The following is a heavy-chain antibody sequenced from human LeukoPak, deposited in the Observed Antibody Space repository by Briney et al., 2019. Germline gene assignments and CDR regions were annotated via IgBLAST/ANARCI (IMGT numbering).Heavy chain of an antibody. CDR3: ARTEIFGVTKRYNWFDP. D-gene: IGHD3-3*01. CDR1: GGSFSGYY. V-gene: IGHV4-34*01. CDR2: INHSGST. Sequence: SETLSLTCAVYGGSFSGYYWSWIRQPPGKGLEWIGEINHSGSTNYNPSLKSRVTISVDTSKNQFSLKLSSVTAADTAVYYCARTEIFGVTKRYNWFDPWGQGTLVTVSS. J-gene: IGHJ5*02.